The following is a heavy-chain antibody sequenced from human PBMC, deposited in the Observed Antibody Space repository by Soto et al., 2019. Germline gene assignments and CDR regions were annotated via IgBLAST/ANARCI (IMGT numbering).Heavy chain of an antibody. CDR2: MNPNSGNT. Sequence: QVQLVQSGAEVKKPGASVKVSCKASGYTFTSYDINWVRQATGQGLEWMGWMNPNSGNTGYAQKFQGRVTMTRNTSKSTAYMELSSMRSEDTAVYYCARWVRGVKAHAFDIWGQGTMVTVSS. D-gene: IGHD3-10*01. J-gene: IGHJ3*02. CDR1: GYTFTSYD. CDR3: ARWVRGVKAHAFDI. V-gene: IGHV1-8*01.